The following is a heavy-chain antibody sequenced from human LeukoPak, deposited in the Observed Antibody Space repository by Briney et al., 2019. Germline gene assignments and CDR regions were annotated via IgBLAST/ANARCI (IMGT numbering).Heavy chain of an antibody. CDR2: ISYDGSNK. Sequence: GGSLRLSCAASGFTFSSYGMHWVRQAPGKGLEWVAVISYDGSNKYYADSVKGRFTISRDNSKNTLYLQMNSLRAEDTAVYYCAKDLTTVTIPSYMDVWGKGTTVTISS. CDR1: GFTFSSYG. J-gene: IGHJ6*03. V-gene: IGHV3-30*18. D-gene: IGHD4-17*01. CDR3: AKDLTTVTIPSYMDV.